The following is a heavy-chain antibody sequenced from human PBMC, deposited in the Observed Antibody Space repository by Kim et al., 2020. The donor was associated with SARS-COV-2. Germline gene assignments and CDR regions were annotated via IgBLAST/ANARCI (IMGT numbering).Heavy chain of an antibody. CDR1: EFTFDDYG. CDR3: ARAASSSYSDYFDY. Sequence: GGSLRLSCAASEFTFDDYGMSWVRQAPGKGLEWVSGINWNGGSTAYADSVKGRFTISRDNAKNSLYLQMSSLRAEDTAFYYCARAASSSYSDYFDYWGQGTLVTVSS. D-gene: IGHD3-22*01. J-gene: IGHJ4*02. V-gene: IGHV3-20*04. CDR2: INWNGGST.